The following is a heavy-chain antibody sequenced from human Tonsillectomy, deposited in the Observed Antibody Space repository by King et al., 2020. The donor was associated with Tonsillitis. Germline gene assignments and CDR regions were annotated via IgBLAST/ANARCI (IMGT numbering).Heavy chain of an antibody. CDR1: GYTFGDHF. J-gene: IGHJ4*02. CDR2: SNPNSGGR. D-gene: IGHD1-26*01. CDR3: ARDSGTFPDY. Sequence: HEQLVQSGAEVKKPGASVKVSCKASGYTFGDHFMHWVRQAPVQGLEWMGWSNPNSGGRHYAQKFQGRVTMTRDTSISTAYMELSSLRSDDTAVYYCARDSGTFPDYWGQGTLVTVSS. V-gene: IGHV1-2*02.